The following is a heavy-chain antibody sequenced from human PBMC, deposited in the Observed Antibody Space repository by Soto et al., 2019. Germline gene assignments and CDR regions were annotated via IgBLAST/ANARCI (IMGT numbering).Heavy chain of an antibody. Sequence: QVQLVQSGAEVKKPGASVKVSCKASGYTFTSYAMHWVRQAPGQRLEWMGWINAGNGNTKSLQKFQGRVTITRDTSASTAYMELSSLRSEDTAVYYCARTSGYYFYDYWGQGTLVTVSS. D-gene: IGHD3-3*01. V-gene: IGHV1-3*01. CDR3: ARTSGYYFYDY. CDR1: GYTFTSYA. CDR2: INAGNGNT. J-gene: IGHJ4*02.